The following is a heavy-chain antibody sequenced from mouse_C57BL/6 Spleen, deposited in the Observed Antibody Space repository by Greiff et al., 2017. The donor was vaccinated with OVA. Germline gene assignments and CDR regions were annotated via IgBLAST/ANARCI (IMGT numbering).Heavy chain of an antibody. D-gene: IGHD3-3*01. V-gene: IGHV1-75*01. Sequence: QVQLQQSGPELVKPGASVKISCKASGYTFTDYYINWVKQRPGQGLEWIGWIFPGSGSTYYNEKFKGKATLPVDKSSSTAYMLLSSLTSEDSAVYFCARDKEGRGAWFAYWGQGTLVTVSA. CDR1: GYTFTDYY. J-gene: IGHJ3*01. CDR3: ARDKEGRGAWFAY. CDR2: IFPGSGST.